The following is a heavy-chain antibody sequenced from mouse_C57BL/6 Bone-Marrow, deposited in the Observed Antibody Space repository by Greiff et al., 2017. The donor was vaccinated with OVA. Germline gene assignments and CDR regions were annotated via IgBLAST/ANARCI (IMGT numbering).Heavy chain of an antibody. CDR1: GYTFTSYW. J-gene: IGHJ1*03. Sequence: QVQLQQPGAELVKPGASVKLSCKASGYTFTSYWMQWVKQRPGQGLEWIGEIDPSDSYTNYNQKFKGKATLTVDTYSSTAYMQLSSLTSEDSAVYYCARTNYYGSSHWYFDVWGTGTTVTVSS. CDR2: IDPSDSYT. V-gene: IGHV1-50*01. D-gene: IGHD1-1*01. CDR3: ARTNYYGSSHWYFDV.